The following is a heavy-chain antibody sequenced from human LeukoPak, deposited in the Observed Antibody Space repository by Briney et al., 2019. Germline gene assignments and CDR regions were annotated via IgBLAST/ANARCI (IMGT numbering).Heavy chain of an antibody. D-gene: IGHD3-3*01. CDR1: GGSISSHY. V-gene: IGHV4-59*11. Sequence: SETLSLTCTVSGGSISSHYWSWIRQPPGKGLEWIGYIYYSGSTNYNPSLKSRVTISVDTSKNQFSLKLSSVTAADTAVYYCARVQGYDFWSGYYVGYYYYYMDVWGKGTTVTASS. J-gene: IGHJ6*03. CDR3: ARVQGYDFWSGYYVGYYYYYMDV. CDR2: IYYSGST.